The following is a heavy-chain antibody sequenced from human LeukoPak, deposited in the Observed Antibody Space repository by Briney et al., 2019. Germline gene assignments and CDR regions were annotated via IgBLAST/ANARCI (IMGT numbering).Heavy chain of an antibody. V-gene: IGHV4-59*10. CDR2: IYSSGST. D-gene: IGHD3-3*01. CDR3: ARDTRFFEWSFDY. CDR1: GGSFSGYY. Sequence: SETLSLTCAVYGGSFSGYYWSWIRQPPGKGLEWIGRIYSSGSTNYKSSLKSRVTMSVDTSKSQFSLKLSSVTAADTAVYFCARDTRFFEWSFDYWGQGTLVIVSS. J-gene: IGHJ4*02.